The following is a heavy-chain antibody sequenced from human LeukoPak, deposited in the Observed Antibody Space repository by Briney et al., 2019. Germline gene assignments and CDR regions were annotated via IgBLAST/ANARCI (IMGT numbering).Heavy chain of an antibody. V-gene: IGHV4-39*01. CDR2: IYYSGNT. Sequence: SETLSLICTVSGGSISSSSYYWGWIRQPQGKGLEWIGNIYYSGNTYYSSSLKSRIIISVYTDKKQFCLKLTSVAAADTAVYYCVRRGGCSGGSCYSLYFDYWGQGTLVTVSS. CDR1: GGSISSSSYY. CDR3: VRRGGCSGGSCYSLYFDY. D-gene: IGHD2-15*01. J-gene: IGHJ4*02.